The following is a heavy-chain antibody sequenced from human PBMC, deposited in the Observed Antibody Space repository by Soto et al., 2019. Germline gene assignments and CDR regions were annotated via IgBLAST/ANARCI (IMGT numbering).Heavy chain of an antibody. CDR3: ARVRSNLFDY. CDR2: IHYSGST. CDR1: GDSISTFY. Sequence: SETLSLTCTVSGDSISTFYWSWIRQPPGKGLEWIGYIHYSGSTNYNPSLKSQVIISVDTSKNQFSLKLSSVTAAGTAVYFCARVRSNLFDYWGQGTLVTVSS. J-gene: IGHJ4*02. D-gene: IGHD3-3*01. V-gene: IGHV4-59*01.